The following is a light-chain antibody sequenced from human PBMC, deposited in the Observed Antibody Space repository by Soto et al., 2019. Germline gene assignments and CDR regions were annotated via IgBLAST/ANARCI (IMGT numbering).Light chain of an antibody. J-gene: IGKJ4*01. V-gene: IGKV3-11*01. CDR1: QSVSSY. CDR3: QQRSNWPPVT. CDR2: DAS. Sequence: EIVLTQSPATLSLSPGERATLSCRASQSVSSYLAWYQQKPGQAPRLLISDASNRATGIPARFSGSGSGTDFTLTISCLEPEDFAIYYCQQRSNWPPVTFGGGTKVEI.